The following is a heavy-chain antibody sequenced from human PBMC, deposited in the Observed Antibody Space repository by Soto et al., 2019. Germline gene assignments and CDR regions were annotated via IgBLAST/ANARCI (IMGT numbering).Heavy chain of an antibody. J-gene: IGHJ6*02. D-gene: IGHD3-10*01. CDR1: GYTFSNYW. Sequence: GESLKISCKGSGYTFSNYWIDWVRQMPGKGLEWMGIIYPGDSDTRYSPSFQGQVTISADKSISTAYLQWSSLKASDTAMYYCARQRVTLVRGVYYYYAMDVWGQGTTVTVSS. CDR3: ARQRVTLVRGVYYYYAMDV. CDR2: IYPGDSDT. V-gene: IGHV5-51*01.